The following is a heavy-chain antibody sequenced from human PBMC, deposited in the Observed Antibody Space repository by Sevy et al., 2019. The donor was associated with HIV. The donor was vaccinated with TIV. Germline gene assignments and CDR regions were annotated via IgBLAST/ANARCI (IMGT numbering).Heavy chain of an antibody. CDR1: GFTFSSYW. CDR2: IKQDGSEK. J-gene: IGHJ1*01. D-gene: IGHD6-25*01. Sequence: GGSLRLSCSASGFTFSSYWMSWVRQAPGKGLEWVANIKQDGSEKYYVDSVKGRFTIFRDNAKNSLFLQMSSLRAEDTAVYYCASEPPYSAATPYFQHWGQGTLVTVSS. V-gene: IGHV3-7*01. CDR3: ASEPPYSAATPYFQH.